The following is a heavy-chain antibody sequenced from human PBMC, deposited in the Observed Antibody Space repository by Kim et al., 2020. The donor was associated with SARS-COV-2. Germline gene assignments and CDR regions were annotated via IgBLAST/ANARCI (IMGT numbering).Heavy chain of an antibody. CDR3: AKDLNYGMDV. Sequence: NKYYADSVKGRFTISRDNSKNTLYLQMNSLRAEDTAVYYCAKDLNYGMDVWGQGTTVTVSS. CDR2: NK. J-gene: IGHJ6*02. V-gene: IGHV3-30*02.